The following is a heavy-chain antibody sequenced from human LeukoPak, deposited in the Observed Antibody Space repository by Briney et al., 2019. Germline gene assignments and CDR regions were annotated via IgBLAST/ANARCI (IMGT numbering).Heavy chain of an antibody. CDR2: IYSDGST. V-gene: IGHV3-53*01. CDR3: ARTRGD. J-gene: IGHJ4*02. CDR1: GFTVSRTY. Sequence: GGSLRLSCAASGFTVSRTYMSWVRQAPGKGLVWVSAIYSDGSTNYADSATGRFTISRDNSKNTVYLQMKSLRAEDTAVYYCARTRGDWGQGTLVTVSS.